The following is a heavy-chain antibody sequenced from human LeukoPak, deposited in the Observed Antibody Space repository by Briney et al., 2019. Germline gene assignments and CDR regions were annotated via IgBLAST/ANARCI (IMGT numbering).Heavy chain of an antibody. Sequence: GGSLRLSCAASGFTFSSYGMHWVRQAPGKGLEGVAVISYDGSNKYYADSVKGRFTISRDNSKNTLYLQMNSLRAEDTAVYYCVTSMTTVIPDYWGQGTLVTVSS. CDR3: VTSMTTVIPDY. D-gene: IGHD4-17*01. CDR2: ISYDGSNK. J-gene: IGHJ4*02. CDR1: GFTFSSYG. V-gene: IGHV3-30*03.